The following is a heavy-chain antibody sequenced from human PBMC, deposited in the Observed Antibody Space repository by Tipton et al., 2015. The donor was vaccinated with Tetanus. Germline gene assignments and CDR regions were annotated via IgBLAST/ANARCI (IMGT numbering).Heavy chain of an antibody. J-gene: IGHJ3*01. CDR1: GGSLNTFY. D-gene: IGHD3-22*01. V-gene: IGHV4-4*07. Sequence: TLSLTCTVSGGSLNTFYWNWIRQPAGKGLEWIGRIYVTGATNHSPALQSRVTMSIDRAKNQLSLTLTSVTAADAAMYYCAREDVYYHDGSGFYAFDVWGRGTMVAVSS. CDR2: IYVTGAT. CDR3: AREDVYYHDGSGFYAFDV.